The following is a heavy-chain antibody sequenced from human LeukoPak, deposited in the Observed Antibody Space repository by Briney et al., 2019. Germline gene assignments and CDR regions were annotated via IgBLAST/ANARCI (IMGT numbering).Heavy chain of an antibody. CDR1: GGSISSGGYS. Sequence: SETLSLTCAVSGGSISSGGYSWSWIRQPPGKGLEWIGYIYYSGSTYYNPSLKSRVTISVDTSKNQFSLKLSSVTAADTAVYYCARVDYYDSSGFFDYWGQGTLVTVSS. D-gene: IGHD3-22*01. CDR3: ARVDYYDSSGFFDY. V-gene: IGHV4-30-4*07. CDR2: IYYSGST. J-gene: IGHJ4*02.